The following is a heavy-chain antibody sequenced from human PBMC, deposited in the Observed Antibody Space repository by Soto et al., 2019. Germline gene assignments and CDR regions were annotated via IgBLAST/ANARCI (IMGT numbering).Heavy chain of an antibody. D-gene: IGHD3-10*01. J-gene: IGHJ4*02. CDR2: ISAYNGNT. CDR3: ARDTMVRGVKHLHDY. Sequence: ASVKVSCKASGYTFTSYGISWVRQAPGQGLEWMGWISAYNGNTNYAQKLQGRVTMTTDTSTSTAYMELRSLRSDDTAVYYCARDTMVRGVKHLHDYWGQGTLVTVSS. V-gene: IGHV1-18*04. CDR1: GYTFTSYG.